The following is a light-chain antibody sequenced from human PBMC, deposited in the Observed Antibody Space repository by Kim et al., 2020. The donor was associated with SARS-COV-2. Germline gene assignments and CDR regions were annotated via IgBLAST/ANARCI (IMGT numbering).Light chain of an antibody. V-gene: IGKV1-5*03. Sequence: DIQMTQSPSTLSASVGDRVTITCRASQSISSWLAWYQQKPGKAPNLLIYKASSLESGVPSRFSGSGSGTEFTLTISSLQPDDFGMYHCQQYNARWTFGQGTKVDIK. CDR2: KAS. CDR3: QQYNARWT. J-gene: IGKJ1*01. CDR1: QSISSW.